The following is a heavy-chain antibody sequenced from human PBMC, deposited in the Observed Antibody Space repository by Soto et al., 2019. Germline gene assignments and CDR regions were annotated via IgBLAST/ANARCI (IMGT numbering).Heavy chain of an antibody. CDR2: ISSGGNTM. CDR1: GFPFSAYA. CDR3: ARDRVVRGVVIRGCAVDV. V-gene: IGHV3-48*04. J-gene: IGHJ6*02. D-gene: IGHD3-10*01. Sequence: VQLVESGGGLVQPGGSLRLSCAASGFPFSAYAMNWVRQAPGKGLEWLSYISSGGNTMYYADSVKGRFTISRGNTKNSLCLQMHSLRAEDTAVYYCARDRVVRGVVIRGCAVDVWGQGTTVTVSS.